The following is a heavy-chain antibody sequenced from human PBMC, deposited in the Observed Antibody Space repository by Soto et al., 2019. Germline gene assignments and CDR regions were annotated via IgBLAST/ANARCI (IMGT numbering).Heavy chain of an antibody. V-gene: IGHV1-46*03. J-gene: IGHJ4*01. CDR3: GIGYWSSTSRYKAPPRVDY. CDR2: INPSGGST. Sequence: QVQLVQSGAEVKKPGASVKVSCKASGYTFTSYYMQWVRQAPGQGLEGMGIINPSGGSTSYAQKFQGRATLNRDTYMSTVYIELSSLRSEDTAVYYCGIGYWSSTSRYKAPPRVDYWGQGTLVTVSS. CDR1: GYTFTSYY. D-gene: IGHD2-2*02.